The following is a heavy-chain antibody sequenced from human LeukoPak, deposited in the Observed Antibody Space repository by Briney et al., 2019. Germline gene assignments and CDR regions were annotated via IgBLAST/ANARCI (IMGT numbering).Heavy chain of an antibody. D-gene: IGHD6-13*01. CDR2: ISGSGGST. J-gene: IGHJ4*02. CDR3: ARDLQYSSSWSSLFDY. CDR1: GFTFSSYA. V-gene: IGHV3-23*01. Sequence: GGSLRLSCAASGFTFSSYAMSWVRHAPGKGLEWVSAISGSGGSTYYADSVKGRFTISRDNSKNTLYLQMNSLRAEDTAVYYCARDLQYSSSWSSLFDYWGQGTLVTVSS.